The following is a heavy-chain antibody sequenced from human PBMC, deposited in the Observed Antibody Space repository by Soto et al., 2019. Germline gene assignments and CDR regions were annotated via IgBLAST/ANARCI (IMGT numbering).Heavy chain of an antibody. CDR1: GYTFTSYG. Sequence: ASVKVSCKASGYTFTSYGISWVRQAPGQGLEWMGCISAYNGNTNYAQKLQGRVTMTTDTSTSTAYMELRSLRSDDTAVYYCARGGSGLLWFGEPYGGFDYWGQGTLVTVSS. V-gene: IGHV1-18*01. D-gene: IGHD3-10*01. CDR3: ARGGSGLLWFGEPYGGFDY. CDR2: ISAYNGNT. J-gene: IGHJ4*02.